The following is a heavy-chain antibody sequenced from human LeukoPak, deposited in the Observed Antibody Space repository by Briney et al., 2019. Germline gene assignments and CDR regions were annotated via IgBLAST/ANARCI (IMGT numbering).Heavy chain of an antibody. CDR1: GFTFSSYW. CDR2: IKQDESEK. CDR3: ARELSYSSGWYAPYYYYYYMDV. J-gene: IGHJ6*03. D-gene: IGHD6-19*01. V-gene: IGHV3-7*01. Sequence: PGGSLRLSCAASGFTFSSYWMSWVRQAPGKGLEWVANIKQDESEKYYVDSVKGRFTISRDNAKNSLYLQMNSLRAEDTAVYYCARELSYSSGWYAPYYYYYYMDVWGKGTTVTISS.